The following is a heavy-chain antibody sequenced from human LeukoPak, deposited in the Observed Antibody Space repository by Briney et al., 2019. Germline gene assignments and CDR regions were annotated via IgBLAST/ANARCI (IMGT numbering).Heavy chain of an antibody. Sequence: ASVKVSCKASGYTFTSYGISWVRQAPGQGLEWMGWISVYNGNTNYAQKFQGSVTMATDTSTSTAYMELRSLRSDDTAVYYCARDGFLKSSGAFDIWGQGTMVTVSS. D-gene: IGHD1-26*01. CDR1: GYTFTSYG. V-gene: IGHV1-18*01. J-gene: IGHJ3*02. CDR2: ISVYNGNT. CDR3: ARDGFLKSSGAFDI.